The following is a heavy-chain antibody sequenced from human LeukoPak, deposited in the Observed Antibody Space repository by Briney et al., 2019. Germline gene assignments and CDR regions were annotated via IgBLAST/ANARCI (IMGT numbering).Heavy chain of an antibody. CDR1: GFTFDDYA. D-gene: IGHD5-18*01. J-gene: IGHJ4*02. CDR2: ISGDGGCT. CDR3: ARGGGYSYGRFDY. V-gene: IGHV3-43*02. Sequence: PGGSLRLSCAASGFTFDDYAMHWVRHAPGKGLEWVSVISGDGGCTYYADSVKGRFTISRDNSKNSLYLQMNSLRTDDTALYYCARGGGYSYGRFDYWGQGTLVTVSS.